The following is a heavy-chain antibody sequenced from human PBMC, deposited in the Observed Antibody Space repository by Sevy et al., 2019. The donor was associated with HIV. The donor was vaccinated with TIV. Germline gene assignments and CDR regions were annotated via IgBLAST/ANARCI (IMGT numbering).Heavy chain of an antibody. CDR2: IPYDGSNK. V-gene: IGHV3-30*18. CDR1: GFTFSSYG. Sequence: GGSLRLSCAASGFTFSSYGMHWVRQAPGKGLEWVAAIPYDGSNKYYADSVKGRFTISRDNSKNTLYLQMNSLRAEDTAVYYCAKDEGSGYFRVGAFDIWGQGTMVTVSS. D-gene: IGHD3-22*01. J-gene: IGHJ3*02. CDR3: AKDEGSGYFRVGAFDI.